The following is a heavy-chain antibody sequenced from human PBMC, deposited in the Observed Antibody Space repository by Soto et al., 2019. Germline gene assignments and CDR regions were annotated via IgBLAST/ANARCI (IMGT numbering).Heavy chain of an antibody. CDR3: ARDPGIPGRFWYFDL. J-gene: IGHJ2*01. CDR1: GYKFTDYY. Sequence: QVLLVQSGAEVKKPGASVKVSCKASGYKFTDYYIHWVRQAPGHGPEWMGWVNTKRGDAVYAQKFQGWVTMTRDTASTTADMEMNKLNSDDSAIYYCARDPGIPGRFWYFDLWGHGTLITVSS. CDR2: VNTKRGDA. D-gene: IGHD3-3*01. V-gene: IGHV1-2*04.